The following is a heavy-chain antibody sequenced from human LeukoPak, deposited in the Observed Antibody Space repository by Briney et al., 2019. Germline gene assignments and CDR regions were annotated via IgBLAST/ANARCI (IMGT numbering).Heavy chain of an antibody. V-gene: IGHV1-8*01. CDR1: GYTFTNYD. CDR3: ARSPVDYLDY. CDR2: MNPNSGNT. D-gene: IGHD4-23*01. Sequence: GASVKVSCKASGYTFTNYDINWVRQATGQGLEWMGWMNPNSGNTDYAQKFQGRVTMTRNTSISTAYMELSSLRSEDTAVYYCARSPVDYLDYWGQGTLVTVSS. J-gene: IGHJ4*02.